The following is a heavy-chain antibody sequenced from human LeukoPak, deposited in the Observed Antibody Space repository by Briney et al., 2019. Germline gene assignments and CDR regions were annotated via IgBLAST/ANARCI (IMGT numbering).Heavy chain of an antibody. CDR2: INHSGST. J-gene: IGHJ4*02. CDR3: ARGYGETSTR. CDR1: GGSFSGYY. V-gene: IGHV4-34*01. D-gene: IGHD4-17*01. Sequence: SETLSLTCAVYGGSFSGYYWSWIRQPPGKGLEWIGEINHSGSTNYNPSLQSRVTISVDTSKNQFSLKQSSVTAADTAVYYCARGYGETSTRWGQGTLVTVSS.